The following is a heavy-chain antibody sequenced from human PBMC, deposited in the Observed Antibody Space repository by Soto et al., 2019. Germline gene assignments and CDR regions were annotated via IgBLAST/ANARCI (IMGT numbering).Heavy chain of an antibody. V-gene: IGHV4-34*01. J-gene: IGHJ4*02. Sequence: SETLSLTCAVYGGSFSGYYWSWIRQPPGKGLEWIGEINHSGSTNYNPSLKSRVTISVDTSKNQFSLKLSSVTAADTAVYYCARAKGFFDYWGQGTLVTVSS. CDR3: ARAKGFFDY. CDR2: INHSGST. CDR1: GGSFSGYY. D-gene: IGHD3-3*01.